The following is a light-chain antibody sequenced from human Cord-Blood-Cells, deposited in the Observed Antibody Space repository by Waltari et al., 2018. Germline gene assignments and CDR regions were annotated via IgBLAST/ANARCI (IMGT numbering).Light chain of an antibody. CDR1: QSILSW. CDR2: DAS. Sequence: DIQMTQSPSTLSASVGDRVTITCRASQSILSWLAWYQQKPGKAPKLLVYDASSLESGVPSRFSGSGSGTEFTLTISSLQPDEFATYYCQQYNSYSTFGQGTKVEIK. J-gene: IGKJ1*01. CDR3: QQYNSYST. V-gene: IGKV1-5*01.